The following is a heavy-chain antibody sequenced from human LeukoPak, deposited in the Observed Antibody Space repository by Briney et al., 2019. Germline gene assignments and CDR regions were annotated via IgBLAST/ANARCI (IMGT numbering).Heavy chain of an antibody. Sequence: GGSLRLSCAASGFTVSTNYMSWVRQAPGKGLEWVSVIYSDGTTYHADSVKGRFTISRDNSNNTLYLQMNSLRAEDTAVYFCARDATFNNAFDIWGQGTVVTVST. V-gene: IGHV3-53*01. CDR2: IYSDGTT. CDR3: ARDATFNNAFDI. D-gene: IGHD2-15*01. J-gene: IGHJ3*02. CDR1: GFTVSTNY.